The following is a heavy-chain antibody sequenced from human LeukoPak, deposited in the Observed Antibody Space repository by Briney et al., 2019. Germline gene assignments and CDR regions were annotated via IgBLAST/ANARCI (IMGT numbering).Heavy chain of an antibody. Sequence: SETLSLTCTVSGGSVSSGSYYWSWIRQPPGKGLEWIGYIYYSGSTNYNPSLKSRVTISVDTSKNQFSLKLSSVTAADTAVYYCARAASGGGFDYWGQGTLVTVSS. J-gene: IGHJ4*02. CDR3: ARAASGGGFDY. V-gene: IGHV4-61*01. CDR1: GGSVSSGSYY. D-gene: IGHD2-15*01. CDR2: IYYSGST.